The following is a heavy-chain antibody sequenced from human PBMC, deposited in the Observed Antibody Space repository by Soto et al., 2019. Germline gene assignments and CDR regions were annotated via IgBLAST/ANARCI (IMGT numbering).Heavy chain of an antibody. CDR3: ARADDYLWGSYRQLDY. J-gene: IGHJ4*02. V-gene: IGHV1-46*01. CDR1: GYTLTTYY. D-gene: IGHD3-16*02. Sequence: QVQLVQSGAEVRKPGASVKVSCKASGYTLTTYYIHWVRQAPRQGLEWMGLLNPSGGTTGYAQNFQGRVTMTRDTSTSTVYMELTNLRSEDTAVYYCARADDYLWGSYRQLDYWGQGTLVTVSS. CDR2: LNPSGGTT.